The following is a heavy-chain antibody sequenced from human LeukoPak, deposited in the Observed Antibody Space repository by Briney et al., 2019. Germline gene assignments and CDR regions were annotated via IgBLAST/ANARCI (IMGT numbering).Heavy chain of an antibody. CDR2: IYHSGNT. Sequence: SETLSLTCAVSGYSISSGYYWGWIRQPPGKGLEWIGSIYHSGNTYYNPSPKSRVTISVDTSKNQFSLKLSSVTAADTAVYYCARQEIAAAGTYFQHWGQGTLVTVSS. V-gene: IGHV4-38-2*01. D-gene: IGHD6-13*01. CDR3: ARQEIAAAGTYFQH. CDR1: GYSISSGYY. J-gene: IGHJ1*01.